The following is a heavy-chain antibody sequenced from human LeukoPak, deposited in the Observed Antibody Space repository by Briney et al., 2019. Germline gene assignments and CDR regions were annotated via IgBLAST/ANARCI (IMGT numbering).Heavy chain of an antibody. V-gene: IGHV3-48*03. CDR1: GFTFSSYE. J-gene: IGHJ6*02. CDR2: ISSSGSTI. D-gene: IGHD2-15*01. Sequence: PGGSLRLSCAASGFTFSSYEMNWVRQAPGKGLEWVSYISSSGSTIYYADSVKGRFTISRDNSKNTLYLQMNSLRAEDTAVYYCAKRVVAASPGYYYYGMDVWGQGTTVTVSS. CDR3: AKRVVAASPGYYYYGMDV.